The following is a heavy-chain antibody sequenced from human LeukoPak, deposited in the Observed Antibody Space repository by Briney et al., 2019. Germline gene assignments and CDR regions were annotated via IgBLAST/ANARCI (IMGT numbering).Heavy chain of an antibody. CDR2: INTDGYSI. CDR3: ARDRLGAEYDY. CDR1: GFTFSSYW. Sequence: GGSLRLSCAASGFTFSSYWMHWVRQAPGKGLVWVSRINTDGYSISYADSVKGRFTISRDNAKNTLYLQMNSLRAEDTAVYYCARDRLGAEYDYWGQGTLVSVSS. V-gene: IGHV3-74*01. D-gene: IGHD3-16*01. J-gene: IGHJ4*02.